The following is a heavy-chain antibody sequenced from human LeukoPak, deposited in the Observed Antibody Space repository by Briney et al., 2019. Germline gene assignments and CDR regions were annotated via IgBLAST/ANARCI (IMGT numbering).Heavy chain of an antibody. V-gene: IGHV3-66*01. CDR1: GFTVVSNY. CDR3: ARDLGKGGYGTY. CDR2: IYGGGST. Sequence: GGSLRLSCAASGFTVVSNYMSWVRQAPGKGLEWISLIYGGGSTTYANSVKGRFIISRDSSNNTLYLHMTSLRAEDAAVYYCARDLGKGGYGTYWGQGALVAVSS. J-gene: IGHJ4*02. D-gene: IGHD5-12*01.